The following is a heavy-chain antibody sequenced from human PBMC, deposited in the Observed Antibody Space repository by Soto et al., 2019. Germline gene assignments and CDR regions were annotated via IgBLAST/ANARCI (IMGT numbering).Heavy chain of an antibody. CDR3: ARGQIQSDFDY. CDR1: GYTFTSYG. D-gene: IGHD3-3*01. V-gene: IGHV1-18*04. CDR2: ITAYNDNT. J-gene: IGHJ4*02. Sequence: ASVKFSCKASGYTFTSYGLNWVRQAPGQGLEWMGWITAYNDNTNYAQKVQGRAILTIDTPTTTGYMELRSLRSDDTAVYYCARGQIQSDFDYWGQGTLVTVSS.